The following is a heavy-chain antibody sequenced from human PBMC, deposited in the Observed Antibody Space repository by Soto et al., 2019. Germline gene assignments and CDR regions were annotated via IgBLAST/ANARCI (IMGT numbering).Heavy chain of an antibody. CDR3: ARIYCTTTTCDSWFDP. D-gene: IGHD2-2*01. CDR1: GDTFTTFW. V-gene: IGHV5-10-1*01. Sequence: PGESLTISCTDLGDTFTTFWIIWVRQMPGKGLEWMGRIDPGDTYATYSPAFQGHVTISADKATSTAYLQWSSLKASDTAMYFCARIYCTTTTCDSWFDPWGQGTLVTVSS. J-gene: IGHJ5*02. CDR2: IDPGDTYA.